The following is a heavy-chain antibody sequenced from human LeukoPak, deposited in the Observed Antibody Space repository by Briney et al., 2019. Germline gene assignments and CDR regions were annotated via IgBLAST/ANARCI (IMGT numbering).Heavy chain of an antibody. V-gene: IGHV4-34*01. CDR3: ARFGPTYGEFRVGDY. Sequence: SETLSLTCAVYGGSFSGYYWSWIRQPPGKGLEWIGEINHSGSTNYNPSLKSRVTISVDTSKKQFSLKLSSVTAADTAVYYCARFGPTYGEFRVGDYWGQGTLVTVSS. J-gene: IGHJ4*02. CDR1: GGSFSGYY. D-gene: IGHD4-17*01. CDR2: INHSGST.